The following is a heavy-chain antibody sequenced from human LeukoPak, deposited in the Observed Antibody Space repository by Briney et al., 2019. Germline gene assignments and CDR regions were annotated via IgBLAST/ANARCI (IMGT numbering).Heavy chain of an antibody. D-gene: IGHD3-16*01. CDR2: IYYSGST. Sequence: KTSETLSLTCTVSGGSISSSSYYWGWIRQPPGKGLEWIGSIYYSGSTYYNPSLKSRVTILVDTSKNQFSLKLSSVTAADTAVYYCAREWKVSRGGRWFDPWGQGTLVTVSS. J-gene: IGHJ5*02. V-gene: IGHV4-39*07. CDR1: GGSISSSSYY. CDR3: AREWKVSRGGRWFDP.